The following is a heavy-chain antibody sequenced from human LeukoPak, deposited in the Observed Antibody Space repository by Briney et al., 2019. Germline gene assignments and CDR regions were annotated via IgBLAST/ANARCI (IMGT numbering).Heavy chain of an antibody. D-gene: IGHD3-10*01. V-gene: IGHV3-9*01. CDR3: AKDIYYGSGSPSLDY. Sequence: GGSLRLSCAASGFTFDDYAMHWVRQAPGKGLEWVSGISWNSGSIGYADSVKGRFTISRDNAKNSLYLQMNSLRAEDTALYYCAKDIYYGSGSPSLDYWGQGILVTVSS. CDR1: GFTFDDYA. J-gene: IGHJ4*02. CDR2: ISWNSGSI.